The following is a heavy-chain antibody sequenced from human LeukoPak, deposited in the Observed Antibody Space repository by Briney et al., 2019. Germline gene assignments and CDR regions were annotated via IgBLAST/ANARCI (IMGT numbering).Heavy chain of an antibody. CDR1: GFTFSSYS. D-gene: IGHD2-8*01. Sequence: GGSLRLSCAASGFTFSSYSMNWVRQAPGKGLEWVSSISSSSSYIYYADSVKGRFTISRDNAKNSLYLQMNSLRAEDTAVYYCARVDVGTNYFDYWGQGTLVTVSS. J-gene: IGHJ4*02. CDR2: ISSSSSYI. V-gene: IGHV3-21*01. CDR3: ARVDVGTNYFDY.